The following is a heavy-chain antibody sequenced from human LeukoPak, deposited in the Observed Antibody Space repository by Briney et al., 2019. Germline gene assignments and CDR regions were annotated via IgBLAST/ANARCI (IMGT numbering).Heavy chain of an antibody. J-gene: IGHJ4*02. V-gene: IGHV4-4*07. CDR2: IYTSGNT. Sequence: SETLSLTCTVSGGSISSYYWSWLRQPAGKGLEWIGRIYTSGNTNYNPSLKSRVTMSVDTSKNQFSLKLSSVTAADTAVYYCARNYYDNSGYKYAFDYWGQGTLVTVSS. D-gene: IGHD3-22*01. CDR3: ARNYYDNSGYKYAFDY. CDR1: GGSISSYY.